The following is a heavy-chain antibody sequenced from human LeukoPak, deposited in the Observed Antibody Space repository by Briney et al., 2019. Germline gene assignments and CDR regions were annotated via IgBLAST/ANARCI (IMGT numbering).Heavy chain of an antibody. J-gene: IGHJ5*01. V-gene: IGHV3-48*03. D-gene: IGHD1-7*01. CDR3: ARDGTTDRYNWFDS. CDR1: GFTFSNYE. CDR2: IDRSGGTA. Sequence: GGSLRLSCAASGFTFSNYEMNWVRQAPGKGLEWIAYIDRSGGTAYYADSVKRRFTISRDNAKNSLYLQMDSLTGEDTAVYYCARDGTTDRYNWFDSWGQGTLVTVSS.